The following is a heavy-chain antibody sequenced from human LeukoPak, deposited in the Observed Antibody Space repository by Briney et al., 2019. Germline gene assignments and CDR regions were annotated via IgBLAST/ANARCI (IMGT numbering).Heavy chain of an antibody. Sequence: RASVKVSCKASGYTFTRYGVSWMRQAPGQGLEWMGWISGYNGKTNYAQKFQGRVIMTTDTSTSTAYLELTSLRSDDTAVYYCSRDEKRMDANFDFWGQGTLVTVSS. CDR1: GYTFTRYG. D-gene: IGHD2-8*01. CDR2: ISGYNGKT. J-gene: IGHJ4*02. CDR3: SRDEKRMDANFDF. V-gene: IGHV1-18*01.